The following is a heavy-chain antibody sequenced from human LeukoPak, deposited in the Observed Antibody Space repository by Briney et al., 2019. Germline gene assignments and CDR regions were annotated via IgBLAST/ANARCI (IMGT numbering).Heavy chain of an antibody. V-gene: IGHV4-31*03. J-gene: IGHJ4*02. CDR1: GGSISSGGYY. D-gene: IGHD2-2*01. Sequence: PSQTLSLTCTVSGGSISSGGYYWSCIRQHPGRGLECIGYISYSGSTYYNPSLKSRVTISVDTSRNQFSLKLSSVTAADTAVYYCARDLGYCPSTSCRYFDFWGQGTLVTVSS. CDR3: ARDLGYCPSTSCRYFDF. CDR2: ISYSGST.